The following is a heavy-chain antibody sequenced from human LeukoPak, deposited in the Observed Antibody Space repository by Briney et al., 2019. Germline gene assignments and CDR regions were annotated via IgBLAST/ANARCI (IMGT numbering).Heavy chain of an antibody. D-gene: IGHD3-10*01. Sequence: GESLKISCKGSGYIFASYWIGWVRQMPGKGLEWMGIIYPSDSDTRYSPSFQGPVTISADKSISTAYLQWSSLKASDTAMYYCARLQGGSYGSGSFHPFDYWGQGTLITVSS. V-gene: IGHV5-51*01. CDR1: GYIFASYW. CDR2: IYPSDSDT. J-gene: IGHJ4*02. CDR3: ARLQGGSYGSGSFHPFDY.